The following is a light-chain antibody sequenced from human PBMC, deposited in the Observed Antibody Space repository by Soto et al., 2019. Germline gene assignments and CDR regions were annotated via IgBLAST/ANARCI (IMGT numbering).Light chain of an antibody. CDR2: EVY. V-gene: IGLV2-23*02. CDR3: CSYAGTSLFLV. Sequence: TQPGSVSGSRGQSIIIHNTRTSSDVGSYNLVSWYQHHPGKAPKLMICEVYKRPSRISNRFSGSKSGNTASLTISGLQAEDEADYYCCSYAGTSLFLVFGGGTQLTV. CDR1: SSDVGSYNL. J-gene: IGLJ2*01.